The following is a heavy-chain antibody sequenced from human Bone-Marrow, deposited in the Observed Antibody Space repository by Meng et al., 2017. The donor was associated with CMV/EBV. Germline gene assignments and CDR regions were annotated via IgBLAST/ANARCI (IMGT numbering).Heavy chain of an antibody. V-gene: IGHV3-30*02. Sequence: GGSLRLSCAASGFTFSRNGMHWVRQAPGKGLEWVAFMRYDGSNKYYGDSMKGRFTISRDNSKNTLYLQMNGLRAADTAGYYCAKDSDDFWGTSYDHWGQGTLVTVSS. CDR2: MRYDGSNK. D-gene: IGHD3-3*01. CDR1: GFTFSRNG. J-gene: IGHJ4*02. CDR3: AKDSDDFWGTSYDH.